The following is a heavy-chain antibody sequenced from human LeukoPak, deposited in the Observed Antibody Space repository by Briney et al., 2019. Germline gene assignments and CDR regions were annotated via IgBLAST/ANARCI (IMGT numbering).Heavy chain of an antibody. Sequence: ASVKVSCKASGYTFTGYYMHWVRQAPGQGLEWMGWISAYNGNTNYAQKLQGRVTMTTDTSTSTAYMELRSLRSDDTAVYYCAREGDYYDSSARFDYWGQGTLVTVSS. V-gene: IGHV1-18*04. CDR2: ISAYNGNT. CDR3: AREGDYYDSSARFDY. D-gene: IGHD3-22*01. CDR1: GYTFTGYY. J-gene: IGHJ4*02.